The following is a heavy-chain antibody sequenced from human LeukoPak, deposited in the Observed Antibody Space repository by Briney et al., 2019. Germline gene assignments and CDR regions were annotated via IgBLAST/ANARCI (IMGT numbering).Heavy chain of an antibody. J-gene: IGHJ4*02. Sequence: PGGSLRPSCAASGSTFSSYAMSWVRQAPGKGLEWVSAISGSGGSTYYADSVKGRFTISRDNSKNTLYLQMNSLRAEDTAVYYCAKLDSSGYYKDWGQGTLVTVSS. CDR2: ISGSGGST. CDR1: GSTFSSYA. D-gene: IGHD3-22*01. V-gene: IGHV3-23*01. CDR3: AKLDSSGYYKD.